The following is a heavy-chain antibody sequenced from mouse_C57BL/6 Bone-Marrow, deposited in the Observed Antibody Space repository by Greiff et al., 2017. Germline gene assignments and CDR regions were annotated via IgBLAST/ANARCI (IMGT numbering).Heavy chain of an antibody. CDR1: GFNIKDDY. CDR3: TLHYYGSTLAWFAY. Sequence: VQLQQSGAELVRPGASVKLSCTASGFNIKDDYMHWVKQRPEQGLEWIGWIDPENGDTEYASKFQGKATITADTSSNTAYLQLSSLTSEDTAVYYCTLHYYGSTLAWFAYWGQGTLVTVSA. D-gene: IGHD1-1*01. J-gene: IGHJ3*01. CDR2: IDPENGDT. V-gene: IGHV14-4*01.